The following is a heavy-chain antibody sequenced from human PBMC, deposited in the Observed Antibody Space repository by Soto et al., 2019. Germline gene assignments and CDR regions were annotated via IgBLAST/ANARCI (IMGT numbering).Heavy chain of an antibody. J-gene: IGHJ6*02. CDR2: ISGSGGST. Sequence: PVGSLRLSCAASGFTFSSYAMSWVRQAPGKGLEWVSAISGSGGSTYYADSVKGRFTISRDNSKNTLYLQMNSLRAEDTAVYYCAKDRSMVRGVIMKYYYYYYGMDVWGQGTTVTV. CDR1: GFTFSSYA. CDR3: AKDRSMVRGVIMKYYYYYYGMDV. V-gene: IGHV3-23*01. D-gene: IGHD3-10*01.